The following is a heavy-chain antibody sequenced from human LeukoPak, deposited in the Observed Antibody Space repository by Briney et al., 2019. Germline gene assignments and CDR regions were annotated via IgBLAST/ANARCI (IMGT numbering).Heavy chain of an antibody. CDR2: INPNSGGT. V-gene: IGHV1-2*02. J-gene: IGHJ4*02. D-gene: IGHD4-17*01. CDR3: ARGVTRFVTTPFGV. CDR1: GGTFSSYA. Sequence: ASVKVSCKASGGTFSSYAISWVRQAPGQGLEWMGWINPNSGGTNYAQKLQARVTMTRDTPLSTAYMELSRLRSDDTAVYYCARGVTRFVTTPFGVWGQGTLVTVSS.